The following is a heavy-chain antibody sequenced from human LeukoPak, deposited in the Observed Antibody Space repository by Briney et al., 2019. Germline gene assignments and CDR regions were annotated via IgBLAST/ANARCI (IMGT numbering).Heavy chain of an antibody. CDR2: INHSGST. D-gene: IGHD2-15*01. Sequence: PSETLSLTCAVYGGSFSGYYWSWIRQPPGKGLEWIGEINHSGSTNYNPSLKSRVTISVDTSKNQFSLKLSSVTAADTAVYYCARDLAGSRDKWGRGTLVTVSS. J-gene: IGHJ4*02. CDR1: GGSFSGYY. CDR3: ARDLAGSRDK. V-gene: IGHV4-34*01.